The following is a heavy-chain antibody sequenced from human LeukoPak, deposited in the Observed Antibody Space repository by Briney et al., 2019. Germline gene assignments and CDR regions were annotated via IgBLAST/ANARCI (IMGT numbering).Heavy chain of an antibody. J-gene: IGHJ4*02. CDR3: ARNDYGATLGAFDY. CDR1: GFTFNNYA. V-gene: IGHV3-23*01. D-gene: IGHD4-17*01. CDR2: ISGSGPTT. Sequence: GGFLRLSCAASGFTFNNYAMSRVRQAPGKGLEWVSVISGSGPTTYYADSVKGRFTISRDNSKNTLYLQMNSLRAEDTAVYYCARNDYGATLGAFDYWGQGTLVTVSS.